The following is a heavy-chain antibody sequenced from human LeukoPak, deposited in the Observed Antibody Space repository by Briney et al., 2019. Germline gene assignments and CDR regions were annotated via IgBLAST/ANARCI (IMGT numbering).Heavy chain of an antibody. CDR2: ISYDGSNK. D-gene: IGHD3-22*01. Sequence: GGSLRLSCAASGFTFSSYGMHWVRQAPGKGLEWVAVISYDGSNKYYADSVKGRFTISRDNSKSTLYLQMNSLRAEDTAVYYCAKDITMIVDFDYWGQGTLVTVSS. CDR3: AKDITMIVDFDY. V-gene: IGHV3-30*18. CDR1: GFTFSSYG. J-gene: IGHJ4*02.